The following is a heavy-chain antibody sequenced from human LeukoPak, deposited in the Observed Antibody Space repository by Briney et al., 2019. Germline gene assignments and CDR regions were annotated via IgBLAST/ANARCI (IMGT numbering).Heavy chain of an antibody. D-gene: IGHD3-10*01. V-gene: IGHV1-2*06. Sequence: ASVTDSCKASGYTLIGYQLHGVRQPPCHGLAWMGRINPNSGGTNYAQKFQGRVPMTRDTSISTAYMELSRLRTDDTAVYYCARGTGSATGRWIDPWGQGTLVTVSS. J-gene: IGHJ5*02. CDR3: ARGTGSATGRWIDP. CDR1: GYTLIGYQ. CDR2: INPNSGGT.